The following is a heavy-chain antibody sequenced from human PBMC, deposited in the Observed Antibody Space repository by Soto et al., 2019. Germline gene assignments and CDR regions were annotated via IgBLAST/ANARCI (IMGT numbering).Heavy chain of an antibody. J-gene: IGHJ6*02. D-gene: IGHD2-2*01. CDR2: IDPSDSYS. V-gene: IGHV5-10-1*03. CDR3: ARRGPVLVGGAPDHYYYGMDV. Sequence: EVQLVQSGAEVKKPGESLRISCKGSGYSFTSYWISWVRQMPGKGLEWMGRIDPSDSYSTYSPSFQGHVTISADKSISTAYLQWSSLKASDTAIYYCARRGPVLVGGAPDHYYYGMDVWGQGTTVTVSS. CDR1: GYSFTSYW.